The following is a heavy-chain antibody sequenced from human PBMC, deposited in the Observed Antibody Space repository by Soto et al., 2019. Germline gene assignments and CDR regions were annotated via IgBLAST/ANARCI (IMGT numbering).Heavy chain of an antibody. V-gene: IGHV3-30*18. J-gene: IGHJ6*02. D-gene: IGHD4-17*01. CDR1: GFTFSSYG. Sequence: QVQLVESGGVVVQPGRSLRLSCAASGFTFSSYGMHWVRQAPGKGLEWVAVISYDGSNKYYADSVKGRFTISRDNSKNTLYLQMNSLRAEDTAVYYCAKEGRLRATYYYYGMDVWGQGTTVTVSS. CDR2: ISYDGSNK. CDR3: AKEGRLRATYYYYGMDV.